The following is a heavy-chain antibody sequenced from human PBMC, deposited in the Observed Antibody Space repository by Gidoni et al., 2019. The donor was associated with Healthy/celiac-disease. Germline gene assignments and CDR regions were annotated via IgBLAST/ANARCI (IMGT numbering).Heavy chain of an antibody. CDR2: INHSGST. D-gene: IGHD2-15*01. Sequence: QVQLQQWGAGLLKPSETLSLTCAVYGGSFSGYYWSWIRQPPGKGLEWIGEINHSGSTNYNPSLKSRVTISVDTSKNQFSLKLSSVTAADTAVYYCARDRSRSGGSRRWFDPWGQGTLVTVSS. J-gene: IGHJ5*02. V-gene: IGHV4-34*01. CDR3: ARDRSRSGGSRRWFDP. CDR1: GGSFSGYY.